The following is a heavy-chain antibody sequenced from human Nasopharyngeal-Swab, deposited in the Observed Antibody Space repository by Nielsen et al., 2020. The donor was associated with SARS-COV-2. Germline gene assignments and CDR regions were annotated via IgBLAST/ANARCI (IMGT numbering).Heavy chain of an antibody. D-gene: IGHD3-22*01. CDR1: GGSISTYY. CDR3: ARGSFFDSSGYYAPSFDY. Sequence: SETLSLTCTVSGGSISTYYWTWIRQPPGKGLEWIGYIYYNGITNYNPSLKSRVTISVDMSQNQFPLRLSSVTAADTAVYYCARGSFFDSSGYYAPSFDYWGQGTLVTVSS. J-gene: IGHJ4*02. CDR2: IYYNGIT. V-gene: IGHV4-59*01.